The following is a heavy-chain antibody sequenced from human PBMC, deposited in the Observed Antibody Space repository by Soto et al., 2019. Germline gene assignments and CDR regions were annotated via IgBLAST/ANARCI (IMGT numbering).Heavy chain of an antibody. CDR1: GGSISSGGYY. Sequence: SETLSLTCTVSGGSISSGGYYWSWIRQHPGKGLEWLGYIYYTGSTYYNPSLKSRVVFSIDTSKKRFSLKLTSVTAADTAVYYCARGFGGVSLDYFDFWGQGTQVTVSS. J-gene: IGHJ4*02. D-gene: IGHD3-16*01. CDR3: ARGFGGVSLDYFDF. CDR2: IYYTGST. V-gene: IGHV4-31*03.